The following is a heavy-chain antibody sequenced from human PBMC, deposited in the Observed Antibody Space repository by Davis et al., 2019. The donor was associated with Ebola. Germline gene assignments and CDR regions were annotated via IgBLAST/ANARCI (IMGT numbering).Heavy chain of an antibody. Sequence: PSETLSLTCTVSGGSISSYYWSWIRQPAGKGLEWIGRIYSSGSTNYNPSLKRRVTVSVDTSKNQFLLKLTSVTVADTAVYYCARRASEGASYSGRDNWLGPWGQGILVTVAS. CDR2: IYSSGST. CDR3: ARRASEGASYSGRDNWLGP. V-gene: IGHV4-4*07. J-gene: IGHJ5*02. CDR1: GGSISSYY. D-gene: IGHD1-26*01.